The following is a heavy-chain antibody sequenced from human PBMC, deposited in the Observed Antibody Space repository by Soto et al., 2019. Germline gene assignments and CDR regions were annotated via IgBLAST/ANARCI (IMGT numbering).Heavy chain of an antibody. Sequence: ASVKVSCKASGYTFTSYGISWVRQAPGQGLEWMGWISAYNGNTNYAQKLQGRVTMTTDTSTSTAYMELRSLRSDDTAVYYCARVYSSSWSTSRWFDPWGQGTLVTVSS. CDR1: GYTFTSYG. CDR3: ARVYSSSWSTSRWFDP. D-gene: IGHD6-13*01. CDR2: ISAYNGNT. V-gene: IGHV1-18*01. J-gene: IGHJ5*02.